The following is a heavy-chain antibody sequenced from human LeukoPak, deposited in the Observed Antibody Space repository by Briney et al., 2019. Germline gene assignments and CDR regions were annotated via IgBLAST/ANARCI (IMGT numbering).Heavy chain of an antibody. J-gene: IGHJ4*02. Sequence: GESLKISCKGSGYSFTSYWIGWVRQMPGKGLEWMGIIYPGDSDTRYSPSFQGQVTISADKSISTAYLQWSSQKASDTAMYYCARLSTYYDFWSGSLYFDYWGQGTLVTVSS. CDR3: ARLSTYYDFWSGSLYFDY. V-gene: IGHV5-51*01. CDR2: IYPGDSDT. D-gene: IGHD3-3*01. CDR1: GYSFTSYW.